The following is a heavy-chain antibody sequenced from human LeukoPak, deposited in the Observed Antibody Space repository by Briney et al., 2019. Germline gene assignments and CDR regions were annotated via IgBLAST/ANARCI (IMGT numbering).Heavy chain of an antibody. CDR2: INHSGST. J-gene: IGHJ6*02. CDR3: ARELSGYYYPYYYYGMDV. Sequence: SETLSLTCAVYGGSSSGFYWSWIRQPPGMGLEWIGEINHSGSTNYNPSLKSRVTISVDTSKNQLSLKLSSVTAADTAVYYCARELSGYYYPYYYYGMDVWGQGTTVTVS. D-gene: IGHD3-22*01. V-gene: IGHV4-34*01. CDR1: GGSSSGFY.